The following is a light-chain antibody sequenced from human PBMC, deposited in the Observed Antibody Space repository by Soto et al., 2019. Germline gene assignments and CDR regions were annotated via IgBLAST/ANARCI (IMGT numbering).Light chain of an antibody. CDR1: RGICTW. J-gene: IGKJ1*01. Sequence: DIHMTQSPSSVSASLGDRVTITXRASRGICTWFAWFQQEPGXXTKIXXXGQXSLQSGVPSRFRGSGSGKDFTLTISSLQPAYFATYYCQQANRFTSCTFGQGTKVDIK. V-gene: IGKV1-12*02. CDR3: QQANRFTSCT. CDR2: GQX.